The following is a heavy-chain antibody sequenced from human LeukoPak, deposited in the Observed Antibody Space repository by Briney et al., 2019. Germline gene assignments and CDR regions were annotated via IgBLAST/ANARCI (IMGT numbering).Heavy chain of an antibody. D-gene: IGHD3-10*01. V-gene: IGHV3-48*03. CDR3: ARELYGSGSYYYLFDY. CDR2: ISSSGSTI. CDR1: GFTFSSYE. J-gene: IGHJ4*02. Sequence: GGSLRLSCAASGFTFSSYEMNWVRQAPGKGLEWVLYISSSGSTIYYADSVKGRFTISRDNAKNSLYLQMNSLRAEDTAVYYCARELYGSGSYYYLFDYWGQGTLVTVSS.